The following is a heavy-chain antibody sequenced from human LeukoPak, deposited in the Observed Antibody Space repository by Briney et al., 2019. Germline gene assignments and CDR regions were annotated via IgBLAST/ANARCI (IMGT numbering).Heavy chain of an antibody. CDR1: GFTFSSYA. CDR2: ISYDGSNK. V-gene: IGHV3-30*04. CDR3: ARDDVRLITEGPIYMDV. J-gene: IGHJ6*03. D-gene: IGHD3-16*01. Sequence: PGGSLRLSCAASGFTFSSYAMHWVRQAPGKGLEWVAVISYDGSNKYYADSVKGRFTISRDNSKNTLYLQMNSLRAEDTAVYYCARDDVRLITEGPIYMDVWGKGTTVTVSS.